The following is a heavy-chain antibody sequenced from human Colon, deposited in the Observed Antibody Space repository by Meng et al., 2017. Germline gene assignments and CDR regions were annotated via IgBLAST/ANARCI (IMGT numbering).Heavy chain of an antibody. Sequence: ASVKVSCKTSGYRFTGYHIHWMRQAPGQRFEWVGRINPETGGTNYAPNFQGRVTMTRDTSIDTVYLELTRLASDDTAVYFCARDESFLGSVAYYDDTFDFWGQGTMVTVSS. CDR2: INPETGGT. J-gene: IGHJ3*01. D-gene: IGHD3-16*01. CDR1: GYRFTGYH. V-gene: IGHV1-2*06. CDR3: ARDESFLGSVAYYDDTFDF.